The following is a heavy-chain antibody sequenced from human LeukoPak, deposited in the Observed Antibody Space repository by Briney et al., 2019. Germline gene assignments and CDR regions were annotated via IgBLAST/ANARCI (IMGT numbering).Heavy chain of an antibody. CDR2: ISSSSSYI. J-gene: IGHJ4*02. CDR1: GFTFAHYD. CDR3: ARDPGVDS. D-gene: IGHD3-10*01. V-gene: IGHV3-21*06. Sequence: GGSLRLSCAASGFTSGFTFAHYDMHWVRQAPGKGLEWVSSISSSSSYIYYVDSVKGRFTISRDNAKNSLYLQMDSLRAEDTAVYFCARDPGVDSWGQGTLVTVSS.